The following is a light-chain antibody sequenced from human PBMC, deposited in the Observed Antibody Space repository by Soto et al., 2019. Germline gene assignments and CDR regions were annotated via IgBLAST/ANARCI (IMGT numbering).Light chain of an antibody. CDR2: EGS. CDR1: ASDIGTFGL. V-gene: IGLV2-23*01. J-gene: IGLJ1*01. CDR3: TSYAGSTSFYV. Sequence: QSVLIQTASVSVSPGQSSAISISGTASDIGTFGLVSWFQQHPGKAPKLMIYEGSKRPAGVSKRFSGSKSGDTASLTISGLQAEDEADYYCTSYAGSTSFYVCGTGPKVTVL.